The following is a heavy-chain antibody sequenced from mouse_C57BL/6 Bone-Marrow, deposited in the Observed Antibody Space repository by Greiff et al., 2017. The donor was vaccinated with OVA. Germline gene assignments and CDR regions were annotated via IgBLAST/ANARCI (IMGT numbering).Heavy chain of an antibody. D-gene: IGHD1-1*01. CDR2: INPSSGYT. Sequence: VKLMESGAELAKPGASVKLSCKASGYTFTSYWMHWVKQRPGQGLEWIGYINPSSGYTKYNQKFKDKATLTADKSSSTAYMQLSSLTYEDSAVYYCVLGSSSAWFAYWGQGTLVTVSA. J-gene: IGHJ3*01. CDR3: VLGSSSAWFAY. CDR1: GYTFTSYW. V-gene: IGHV1-7*01.